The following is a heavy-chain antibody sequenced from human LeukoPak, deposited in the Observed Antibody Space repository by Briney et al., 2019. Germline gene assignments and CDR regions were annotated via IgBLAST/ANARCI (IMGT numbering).Heavy chain of an antibody. Sequence: ASVRVCCEASGYTFTGYDINWVRQATGQGLEWMGWMNPYTGDTGYAQKFQGRVTMTRNASVDTAYMELSGLRSEDTAVYYCTRGSLSGSSRDYWGQGTLVTVSS. V-gene: IGHV1-8*01. CDR3: TRGSLSGSSRDY. CDR1: GYTFTGYD. D-gene: IGHD1-26*01. J-gene: IGHJ4*02. CDR2: MNPYTGDT.